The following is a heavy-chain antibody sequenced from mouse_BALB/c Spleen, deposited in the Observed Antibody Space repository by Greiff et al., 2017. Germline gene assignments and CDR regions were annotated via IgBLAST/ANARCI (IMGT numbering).Heavy chain of an antibody. V-gene: IGHV5-4*02. D-gene: IGHD1-1*01. CDR1: GFTFSDYY. Sequence: EVQLQESGGGLVKPGGSLKLSCAASGFTFSDYYMYWVRQTPEKRLEWVATISDGGSYTYYPDSVKGRFTISRDNAKNNLYLQMSSLKSEDTAMYYCARDITTASFAYWGQGTLVTVSA. CDR3: ARDITTASFAY. J-gene: IGHJ3*01. CDR2: ISDGGSYT.